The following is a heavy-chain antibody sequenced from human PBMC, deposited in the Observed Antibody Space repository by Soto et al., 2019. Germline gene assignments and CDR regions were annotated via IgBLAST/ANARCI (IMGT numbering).Heavy chain of an antibody. J-gene: IGHJ6*02. CDR2: IYSGGST. Sequence: EVQLVESGGGLVQPGESLRLSCAASGFTVSSNYMSWVRQAPGKGLEWVSVIYSGGSTYYADSVKGRFTISRDNSKNSLYLQMNSLSAEDTAVYYCASSSSGSYYYGMDVWGQGTTVTVSS. D-gene: IGHD6-19*01. V-gene: IGHV3-66*01. CDR1: GFTVSSNY. CDR3: ASSSSGSYYYGMDV.